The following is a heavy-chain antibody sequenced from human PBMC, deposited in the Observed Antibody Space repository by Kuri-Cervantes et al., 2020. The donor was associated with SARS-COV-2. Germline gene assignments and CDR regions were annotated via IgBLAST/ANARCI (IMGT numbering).Heavy chain of an antibody. Sequence: GESLKISCAASGFTFSSYSMNWVRQAPGKGLEWVSSISSSSSYIYYADSVKGRFTISRDNSKSTLYLQMNSLRAEDTAVYYCAAELVDAFDIWGQGTMVTVSS. J-gene: IGHJ3*02. D-gene: IGHD3-10*01. V-gene: IGHV3-21*01. CDR2: ISSSSSYI. CDR1: GFTFSSYS. CDR3: AAELVDAFDI.